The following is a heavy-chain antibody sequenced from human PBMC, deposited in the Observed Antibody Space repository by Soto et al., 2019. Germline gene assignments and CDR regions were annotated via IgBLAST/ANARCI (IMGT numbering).Heavy chain of an antibody. CDR3: AILRYSSSWYHSNWFDP. V-gene: IGHV4-34*01. CDR2: INHSGST. CDR1: GGSFSGYY. J-gene: IGHJ5*02. D-gene: IGHD6-13*01. Sequence: LSLTCAVYGGSFSGYYWSWIRQPPGKGLEWIGEINHSGSTNYNPSLKSRVTISVDTSKNQFSLKLSSVTAADTAVYYCAILRYSSSWYHSNWFDPWGQGTLVTVSS.